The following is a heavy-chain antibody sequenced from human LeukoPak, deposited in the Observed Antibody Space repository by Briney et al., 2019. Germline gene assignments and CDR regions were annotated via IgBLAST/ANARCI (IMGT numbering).Heavy chain of an antibody. V-gene: IGHV3-21*01. CDR1: GFTFSSYS. Sequence: GGSLRLSCAASGFTFSSYSMNWVRQAPGKGLEWVSSISSSSSYIYYADSVKGRFTISRDNAKNSLYLQMNSLRAEDTAAYYCARLGYCSGGSCPDYWGQGTLVTVSS. D-gene: IGHD2-15*01. CDR3: ARLGYCSGGSCPDY. J-gene: IGHJ4*02. CDR2: ISSSSSYI.